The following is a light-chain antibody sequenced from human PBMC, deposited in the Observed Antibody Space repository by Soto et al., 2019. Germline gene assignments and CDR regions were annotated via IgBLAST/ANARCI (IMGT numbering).Light chain of an antibody. Sequence: YELTQPPSVSVSPGQTASITCSGDKLGDKYACWYQQKPGQSPVLVIYQDTKRPSGIPERFSGSNSGNTATLTISGTQAMDEADYYCQAWDSNTEGVFGTGTKVTVL. V-gene: IGLV3-1*01. J-gene: IGLJ1*01. CDR1: KLGDKY. CDR3: QAWDSNTEGV. CDR2: QDT.